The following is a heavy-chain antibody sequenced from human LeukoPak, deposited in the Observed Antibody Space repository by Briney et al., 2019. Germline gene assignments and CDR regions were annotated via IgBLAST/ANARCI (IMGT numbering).Heavy chain of an antibody. CDR2: IRPYNGNT. CDR1: GYTFTSYG. V-gene: IGHV1-18*01. J-gene: IGHJ3*01. Sequence: ASVKLSCKVSGYTFTSYGISWVRQAPGQGLEWMGWIRPYNGNTNSAQKLQGRVTLTTDTSTSTAYMELRSLRSDDTAVYYCARKVGATEAFDFWGQGTMVTVSS. D-gene: IGHD1-26*01. CDR3: ARKVGATEAFDF.